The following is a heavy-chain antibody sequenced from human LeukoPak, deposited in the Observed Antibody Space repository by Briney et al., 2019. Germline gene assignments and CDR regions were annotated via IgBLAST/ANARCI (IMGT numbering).Heavy chain of an antibody. J-gene: IGHJ4*02. CDR1: GFTFGDYA. Sequence: GGSLRLSCTASGFTFGDYAMSWVRQAPGKGLEWVLAISGSGGSTYYADSVKGRFTISRDNSKNTLYLQMNSLRAEDTAVYYCAKDHAEVATIMDYWGQGTLVTVSS. D-gene: IGHD5-24*01. CDR2: ISGSGGST. V-gene: IGHV3-23*01. CDR3: AKDHAEVATIMDY.